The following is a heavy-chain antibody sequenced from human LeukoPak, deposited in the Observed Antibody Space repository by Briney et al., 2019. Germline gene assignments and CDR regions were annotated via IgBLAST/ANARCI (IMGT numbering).Heavy chain of an antibody. CDR2: MNPNSGNT. CDR1: GYTFTSYD. Sequence: ASVKVSCKASGYTFTSYDINWVRQATGQGLEWMGWMNPNSGNTGYAQKFQGRVTITRNTSISTAYMELSSLRSEDTAVYYCARANSSSWGLYWFDPWGQGTLVTVSS. J-gene: IGHJ5*02. V-gene: IGHV1-8*03. CDR3: ARANSSSWGLYWFDP. D-gene: IGHD6-13*01.